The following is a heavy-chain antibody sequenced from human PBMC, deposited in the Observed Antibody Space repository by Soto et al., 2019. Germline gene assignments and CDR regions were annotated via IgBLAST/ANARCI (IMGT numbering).Heavy chain of an antibody. Sequence: EVQLVESGGGLVQPGGSLRLSCAASGFTFSSYWMSWVRQAPGKGLEWVANIKQDGSEKYYVDSVKGRFTISRDNAKNSLYLQMHSLRAEDTAVYYCARGAAARLYDYWGQGTLVTVSS. J-gene: IGHJ4*02. CDR1: GFTFSSYW. D-gene: IGHD6-6*01. CDR3: ARGAAARLYDY. V-gene: IGHV3-7*01. CDR2: IKQDGSEK.